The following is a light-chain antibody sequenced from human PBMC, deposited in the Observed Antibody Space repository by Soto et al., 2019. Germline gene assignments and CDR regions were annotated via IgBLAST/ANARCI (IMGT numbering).Light chain of an antibody. CDR3: QQRYSPPLT. CDR1: QSVKTY. Sequence: DIQMTQSPSSLSASVGDRVTISCRASQSVKTYLNWYQQKPGKAPKALIYAVSSLQSGVPSRFSGIGSSTDFTLTVSGLQPEYFGTYFYQQRYSPPLTFGGGTTVEIK. J-gene: IGKJ4*01. CDR2: AVS. V-gene: IGKV1-39*01.